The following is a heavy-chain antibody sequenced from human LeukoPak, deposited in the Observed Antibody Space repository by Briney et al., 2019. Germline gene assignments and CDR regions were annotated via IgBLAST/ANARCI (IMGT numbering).Heavy chain of an antibody. CDR3: AKTGFIVVVPAAIDY. CDR2: ISGSGGST. CDR1: GFTFSSYA. J-gene: IGHJ4*02. V-gene: IGHV3-23*01. Sequence: GGSLRLSCAASGFTFSSYAMSWVRQAPGKGLEWVSAISGSGGSTYYADSVKGRFTISRDNSKNTLYLQMNSLRAEDTAVYYCAKTGFIVVVPAAIDYWGQGTLVTVSS. D-gene: IGHD2-2*01.